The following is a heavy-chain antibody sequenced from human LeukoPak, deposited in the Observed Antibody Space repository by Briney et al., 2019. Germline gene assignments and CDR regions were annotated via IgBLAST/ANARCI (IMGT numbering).Heavy chain of an antibody. J-gene: IGHJ5*02. CDR3: ARGVTEINWFDP. Sequence: SETLSLTCTVSGGSVSSGSYYWSWIRQPPGKGLEWIGYIYYSGSTNYNPSLKSRVTISVDTSKNQFSLKLSSVTAADTAVYYCARGVTEINWFDPWGQGTLVTSPQ. V-gene: IGHV4-61*01. CDR1: GGSVSSGSYY. CDR2: IYYSGST. D-gene: IGHD2-21*02.